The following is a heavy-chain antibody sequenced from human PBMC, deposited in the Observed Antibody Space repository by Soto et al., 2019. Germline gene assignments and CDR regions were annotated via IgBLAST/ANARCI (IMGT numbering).Heavy chain of an antibody. V-gene: IGHV1-18*01. J-gene: IGHJ6*02. CDR3: AMVDVYVTPSPQDV. CDR2: NNTYNGNT. D-gene: IGHD3-16*01. Sequence: QVQLVQSGAEVKNPGASVKVSCKASGYTFTRYCIGWARQAPGQGLEWMGWNNTYNGNTNYAQNVQGRVTLTTDTSTSTAYMELRSLRSNDTAIYYCAMVDVYVTPSPQDVWGQGTTVIVSS. CDR1: GYTFTRYC.